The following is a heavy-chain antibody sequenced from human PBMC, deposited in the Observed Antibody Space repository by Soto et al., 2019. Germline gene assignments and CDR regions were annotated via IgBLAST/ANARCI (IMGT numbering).Heavy chain of an antibody. CDR2: IYYSGNT. Sequence: PSETLSLTCTVSGGSISSSSYYWGWIRQPPGKGLEWIGSIYYSGNTYYNPSLKSRVTISVDTSKNQFSLKLSSVTAADTAVYYCARRAVAGLLDFDYWGQGTLVTVSS. J-gene: IGHJ4*02. CDR1: GGSISSSSYY. V-gene: IGHV4-39*07. CDR3: ARRAVAGLLDFDY.